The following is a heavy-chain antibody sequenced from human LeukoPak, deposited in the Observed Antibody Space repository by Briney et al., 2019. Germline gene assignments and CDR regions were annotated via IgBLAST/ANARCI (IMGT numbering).Heavy chain of an antibody. V-gene: IGHV4-38-2*02. J-gene: IGHJ5*02. CDR2: VYHTGAT. D-gene: IGHD3-3*01. CDR1: GYSISSGYF. CDR3: ARDLGLTISANWFDP. Sequence: PSETLSLTCGVSGYSISSGYFWVWMRQPPGKGLEWIGGVYHTGATYYNPSLRSPVTISVDTSKNQFSLELNSVTAADTAVYYCARDLGLTISANWFDPWGQGTLVTVSS.